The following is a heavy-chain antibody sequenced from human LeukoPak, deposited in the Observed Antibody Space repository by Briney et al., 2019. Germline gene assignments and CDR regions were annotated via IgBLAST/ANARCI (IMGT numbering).Heavy chain of an antibody. Sequence: GASVKVSCKASGYTFTSYGISWVRQAPGQGLEWMGWISAYNGNTNYAQKLQGRVTMTTDTSTSTAYMELRSLRSDDTAVYYCARGYCSGGSCYLDAFDIWGQGTMVTVSS. CDR2: ISAYNGNT. CDR1: GYTFTSYG. V-gene: IGHV1-18*01. CDR3: ARGYCSGGSCYLDAFDI. J-gene: IGHJ3*02. D-gene: IGHD2-15*01.